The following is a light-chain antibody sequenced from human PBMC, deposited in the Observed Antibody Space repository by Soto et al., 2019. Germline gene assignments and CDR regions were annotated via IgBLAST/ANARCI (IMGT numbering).Light chain of an antibody. Sequence: EIVLTQSPGTLSLSPGERATLSCRASQSVSSSYLAWYQQKPGQAPRLLMYEASNRATGIPARFSGGGSGTDFTLTISSLEPEDFAVYFCYQYDSSPWTFGQGTKVDNK. CDR2: EAS. CDR1: QSVSSSY. CDR3: YQYDSSPWT. V-gene: IGKV3-20*01. J-gene: IGKJ1*01.